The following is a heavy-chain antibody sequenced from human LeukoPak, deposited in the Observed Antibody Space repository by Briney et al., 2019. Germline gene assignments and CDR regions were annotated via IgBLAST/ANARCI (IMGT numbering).Heavy chain of an antibody. J-gene: IGHJ4*02. V-gene: IGHV3-33*01. Sequence: GGSLRLSCAASGLTFSSYGMHWVRQAPGKGLEWVAVIWYDGSNKYYADSVKGRFTISRDSSKNMLYLQMNSLRAEDTAVYYCARVLGGDYVGYFDYWGQGTLVTVPS. D-gene: IGHD4-17*01. CDR1: GLTFSSYG. CDR3: ARVLGGDYVGYFDY. CDR2: IWYDGSNK.